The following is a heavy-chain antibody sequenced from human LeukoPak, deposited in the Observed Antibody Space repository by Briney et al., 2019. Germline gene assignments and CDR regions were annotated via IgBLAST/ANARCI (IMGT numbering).Heavy chain of an antibody. CDR3: ARADILTGYYLDY. J-gene: IGHJ4*02. D-gene: IGHD3-9*01. Sequence: GGSLRLSCAASGFTVNSNYMSWIRQAPGKGQEWVSVIYSGGSTYYADSVKGRFIISRDHSKNTLYLQMNSLRAEDTAVYYCARADILTGYYLDYWGQGTLVTVSS. CDR1: GFTVNSNY. CDR2: IYSGGST. V-gene: IGHV3-66*01.